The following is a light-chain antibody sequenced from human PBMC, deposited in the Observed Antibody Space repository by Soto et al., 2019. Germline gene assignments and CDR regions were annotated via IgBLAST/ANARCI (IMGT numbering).Light chain of an antibody. CDR2: GAS. J-gene: IGKJ3*01. CDR3: QQHNQQPPVT. Sequence: RVMTQSPATLSVSPWERATLSCSSRQSVEKPLHWYQQQPAQPPTLLIYGASTSATAIPARFSGSGSGTAFTPTINSLQSADFAVYYCQQHNQQPPVTFGRGTKVDI. CDR1: QSVEKP. V-gene: IGKV3-15*01.